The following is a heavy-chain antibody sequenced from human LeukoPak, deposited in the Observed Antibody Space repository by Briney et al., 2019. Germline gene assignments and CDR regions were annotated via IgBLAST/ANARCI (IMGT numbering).Heavy chain of an antibody. D-gene: IGHD1-26*01. J-gene: IGHJ3*02. V-gene: IGHV3-48*04. CDR2: ISSPSTTI. CDR1: GFTFSSYS. Sequence: GGSLRLSCAASGFTFSSYSMNWVRQAPGKGLEWISYISSPSTTIYQADSVKGRFTISRDNAQNSLYLQMNSLRAEDTAVYYCARGRGSYHPISAFDIWGQGAMVIVSS. CDR3: ARGRGSYHPISAFDI.